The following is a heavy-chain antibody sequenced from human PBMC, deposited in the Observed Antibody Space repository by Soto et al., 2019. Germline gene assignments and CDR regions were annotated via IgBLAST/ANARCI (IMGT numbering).Heavy chain of an antibody. D-gene: IGHD3-10*01. CDR2: IYTSGST. CDR1: GGSISSYY. CDR3: ARGEDAYYYGSGSYFDY. J-gene: IGHJ4*02. V-gene: IGHV4-4*07. Sequence: QVQLQESGPGLVKPSETLSLTCTVSGGSISSYYWSWIRQPAGKGLEWIGRIYTSGSTNYNPSLKSRVTMSVDTSKNQFSLKLSAVTAADTAVYYCARGEDAYYYGSGSYFDYWGQGTLVTVSS.